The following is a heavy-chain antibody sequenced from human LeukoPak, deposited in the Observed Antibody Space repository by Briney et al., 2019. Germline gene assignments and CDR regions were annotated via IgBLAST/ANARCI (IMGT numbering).Heavy chain of an antibody. V-gene: IGHV4-59*01. CDR2: IYYSGST. Sequence: SETLSLTCAVYGGSFSGYYWSWIRQPPGKGLEWIGYIYYSGSTNYNPSLKSRVTISVDTSKNQFSLKLSSVTAADTAVYYCAREDSGSYNWFDPWGQGTLVTVSS. CDR1: GGSFSGYY. J-gene: IGHJ5*02. CDR3: AREDSGSYNWFDP. D-gene: IGHD1-26*01.